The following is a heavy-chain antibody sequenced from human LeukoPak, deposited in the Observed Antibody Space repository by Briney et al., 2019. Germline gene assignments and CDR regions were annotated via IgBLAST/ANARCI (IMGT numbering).Heavy chain of an antibody. Sequence: PGESLKISCKGFGYSFTSYWIGWVRQMPGKGLEWMGIIYPGDSDTRYSPSFQGQVTISADKSISTAYLQWGSLKASDTAMYYCARSYYDFWSGYSPFCYWGQGTLVTVSS. D-gene: IGHD3-3*01. CDR2: IYPGDSDT. J-gene: IGHJ4*02. V-gene: IGHV5-51*01. CDR1: GYSFTSYW. CDR3: ARSYYDFWSGYSPFCY.